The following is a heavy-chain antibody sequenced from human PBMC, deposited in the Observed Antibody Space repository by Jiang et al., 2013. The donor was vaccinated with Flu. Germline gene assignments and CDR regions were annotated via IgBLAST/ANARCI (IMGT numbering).Heavy chain of an antibody. V-gene: IGHV6-1*01. CDR1: SSDSAA. Sequence: SSDSAAWNWIRQSPSRGLEWLGRTYYRSKWYNDHAVSVKSRITISPDTSKNQFSQQLNSVTPDDTAVYYCARGSDSSSWYADDAFDIWGQGTIVTVSS. D-gene: IGHD6-13*01. CDR2: TYYRSKWYN. CDR3: ARGSDSSSWYADDAFDI. J-gene: IGHJ3*02.